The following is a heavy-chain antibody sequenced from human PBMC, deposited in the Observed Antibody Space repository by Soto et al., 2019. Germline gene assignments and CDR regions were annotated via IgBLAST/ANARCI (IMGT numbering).Heavy chain of an antibody. J-gene: IGHJ3*02. CDR2: VFHTGST. D-gene: IGHD3-10*01. Sequence: SETLSLTCIISGGSISSNYWSWLRQSPGRGLEWIGYVFHTGSTNYNPSLKSRVTISVDMSKNQFSLRLTSVTAADTAVYYCARGLSPMVRANDAFDIWGQGTMVTVSS. CDR1: GGSISSNY. V-gene: IGHV4-59*01. CDR3: ARGLSPMVRANDAFDI.